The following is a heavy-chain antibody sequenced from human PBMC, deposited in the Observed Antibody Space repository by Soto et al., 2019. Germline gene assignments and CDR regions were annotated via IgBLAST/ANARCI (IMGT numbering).Heavy chain of an antibody. J-gene: IGHJ6*02. CDR3: ASQLSIAASQYYYYYGMDV. CDR1: GFTFSSYD. D-gene: IGHD6-6*01. CDR2: IGTAGDT. Sequence: GGSLRLSCAASGFTFSSYDMHWVRQATGKGLEWVSAIGTAGDTYYPGSVKGRFTISRENAKNSLYLQMNSLRAGDTAVYYCASQLSIAASQYYYYYGMDVWGQGTTVTVSS. V-gene: IGHV3-13*01.